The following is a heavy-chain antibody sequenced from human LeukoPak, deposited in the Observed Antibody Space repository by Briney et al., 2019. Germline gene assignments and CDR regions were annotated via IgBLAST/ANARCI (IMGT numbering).Heavy chain of an antibody. CDR1: GFTFSNYW. V-gene: IGHV3-74*01. CDR3: ARDAFGVDKSPF. D-gene: IGHD3-3*01. J-gene: IGHJ4*02. Sequence: GGSLRLSCSASGFTFSNYWMHWVRQAPGKGLVWVSRINSDGSSTSYADSVKGRFTISRDNAKNTLYLQMNSLRAEDTAVYYCARDAFGVDKSPFWGQGTLVTVSS. CDR2: INSDGSST.